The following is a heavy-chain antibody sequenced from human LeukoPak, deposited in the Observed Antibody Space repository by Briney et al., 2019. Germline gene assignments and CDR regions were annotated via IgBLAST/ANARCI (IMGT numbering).Heavy chain of an antibody. V-gene: IGHV1-69*05. J-gene: IGHJ4*02. CDR3: ARDLDGGNSGVYYFDY. CDR1: GGTFSSYA. D-gene: IGHD4-23*01. CDR2: IIPIFGTA. Sequence: SVKVSCKASGGTFSSYAISWVRQAPGQGLEWMGRIIPIFGTANYAQKFQGRVTITTDESTSTAYMELSSLRSEDTAVYYCARDLDGGNSGVYYFDYWGRGTLVTVSS.